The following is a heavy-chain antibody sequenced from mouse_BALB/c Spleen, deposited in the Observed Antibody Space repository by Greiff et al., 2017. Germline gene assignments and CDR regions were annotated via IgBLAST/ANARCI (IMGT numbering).Heavy chain of an antibody. CDR2: INPSSGYT. Sequence: QVQLQQSGAELARPGASVKMSCKASGYTFTSYTMHWVKQRPGQGLEWIGYINPSSGYTNYNQKVKDKATLTADKSSSTAYMQLSSLTSEDSAVYYCARDGYDGDVSDYWGQGTTLTVSS. CDR3: ARDGYDGDVSDY. CDR1: GYTFTSYT. J-gene: IGHJ2*01. D-gene: IGHD2-2*01. V-gene: IGHV1-4*01.